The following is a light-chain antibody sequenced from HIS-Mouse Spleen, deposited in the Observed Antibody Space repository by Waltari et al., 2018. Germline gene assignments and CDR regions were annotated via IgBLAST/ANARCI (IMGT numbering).Light chain of an antibody. J-gene: IGLJ3*02. Sequence: QSVLTQPPSASGTPGQRVTISCSGSSSAIGSNYVSSYQHLPGTAPKLLIYRNNQRPSGVPDRFSGSKSGTSASLAISGLRSEDEADYYCAAWDDSLSGPVFGGGTKLTVL. V-gene: IGLV1-47*01. CDR2: RNN. CDR1: SSAIGSNY. CDR3: AAWDDSLSGPV.